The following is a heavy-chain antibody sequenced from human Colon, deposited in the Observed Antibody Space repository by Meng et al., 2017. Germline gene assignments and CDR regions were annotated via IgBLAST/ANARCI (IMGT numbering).Heavy chain of an antibody. CDR1: GYTFGSYG. CDR3: ASGTPGRSYCDY. D-gene: IGHD2-15*01. Sequence: QVPLLQYGAEGKKPGASVMVSCKASGYTFGSYGICWVRQAPGQGLEWMGWFVNYVDTYPAPKFQGRVTMTTDTHTNTAFMELRSLTSDDTAVYYCASGTPGRSYCDYWGQGTLVTVSS. V-gene: IGHV1-18*01. J-gene: IGHJ4*02. CDR2: FVNYVDT.